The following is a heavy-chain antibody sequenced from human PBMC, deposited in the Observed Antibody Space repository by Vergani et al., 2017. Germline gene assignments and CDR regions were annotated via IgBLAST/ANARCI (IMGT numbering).Heavy chain of an antibody. J-gene: IGHJ3*02. CDR2: IAMNGRIT. Sequence: QVQLVESGGGVVQPGRSLRVSCAGSGFTFTNYDMHWVRHAPGKGLEWVAVIAMNGRITRYGDSVKGRVTISRDNSKNTLYRQRTSLRCDDTAIYYCGRDAFKGKPDVVDIWGQGTMVTVSS. V-gene: IGHV3-30*19. CDR3: GRDAFKGKPDVVDI. CDR1: GFTFTNYD.